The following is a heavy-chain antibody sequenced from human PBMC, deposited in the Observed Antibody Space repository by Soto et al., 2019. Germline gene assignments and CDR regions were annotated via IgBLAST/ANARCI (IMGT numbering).Heavy chain of an antibody. V-gene: IGHV4-59*01. J-gene: IGHJ4*02. CDR2: IYYSGIT. D-gene: IGHD2-8*02. Sequence: QVQLQESGPGLVKPSETLSLTCTVSGGSISSYYWSWIRQPPGKGLEWIGYIYYSGITDYNPSLKCRVPISGDTSKSPVSLKLSSVTAADTAAYYCARGGGVYYFDYWGQGTLVTVSS. CDR1: GGSISSYY. CDR3: ARGGGVYYFDY.